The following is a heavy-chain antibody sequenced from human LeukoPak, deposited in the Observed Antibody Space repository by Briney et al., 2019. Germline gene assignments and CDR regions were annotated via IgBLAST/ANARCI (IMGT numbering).Heavy chain of an antibody. CDR2: IYFSGST. CDR1: GGSLSSYY. D-gene: IGHD3-10*01. CDR3: ARVVRNAYDYYYYMDV. J-gene: IGHJ6*03. V-gene: IGHV4-59*12. Sequence: SETLSLTCTVSGGSLSSYYRRWMRQPPGKGLEWIGYIYFSGSTNYNPSLKSRAPISADTSKNHVSLKLSSVTAADTAVYYCARVVRNAYDYYYYMDVWGKGTTVTVSS.